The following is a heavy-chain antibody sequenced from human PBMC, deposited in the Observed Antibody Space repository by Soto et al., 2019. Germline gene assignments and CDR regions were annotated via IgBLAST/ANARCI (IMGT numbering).Heavy chain of an antibody. V-gene: IGHV4-30-4*08. CDR2: ISNFGTT. D-gene: IGHD6-13*01. J-gene: IGHJ6*02. Sequence: RLEESGPGLVKPAQTLSLSCNVTGHSISNIDSFWTWIRQPPGKGLEWLGFISNFGTTNYKPHLKSRLTISLDRSKNQIYLELTSVTAADTAVYYCVRDVGIAASGTSGNDYFYGIAVWGQGTTVIVSS. CDR1: GHSISNIDSF. CDR3: VRDVGIAASGTSGNDYFYGIAV.